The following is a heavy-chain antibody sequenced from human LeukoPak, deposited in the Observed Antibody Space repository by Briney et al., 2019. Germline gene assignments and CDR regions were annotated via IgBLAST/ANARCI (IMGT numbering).Heavy chain of an antibody. Sequence: GRSLRLSCAASGFTFSSYAMHWVRQAPGKGLEWVAVISYDGSNKYYADSVKGRFTISRDNSKNTLYLQMNSLRAENTAVYYCARDNTPTVTTVYFDYWGQGTLVTVSS. J-gene: IGHJ4*02. CDR3: ARDNTPTVTTVYFDY. D-gene: IGHD4-11*01. CDR2: ISYDGSNK. V-gene: IGHV3-30*04. CDR1: GFTFSSYA.